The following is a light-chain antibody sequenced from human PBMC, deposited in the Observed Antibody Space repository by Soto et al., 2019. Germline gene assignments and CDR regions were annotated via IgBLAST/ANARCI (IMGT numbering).Light chain of an antibody. CDR2: RVS. CDR1: QSLVYSDGNTF. J-gene: IGKJ4*01. Sequence: DVVMTQSPLSLPVTLGQPASISCRSRQSLVYSDGNTFLHWFQQRPGQSPRRLIYRVSNRDSGVPDRFGGSGSGPDCTLKTSRVGAEDVGLYFCKQSTHWPLAFGGGTKVEIK. V-gene: IGKV2-30*01. CDR3: KQSTHWPLA.